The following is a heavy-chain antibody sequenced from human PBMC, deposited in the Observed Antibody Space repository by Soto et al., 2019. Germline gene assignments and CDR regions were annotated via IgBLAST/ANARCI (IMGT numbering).Heavy chain of an antibody. CDR1: GFSFSSYD. CDR2: IWYDGSNK. J-gene: IGHJ4*02. D-gene: IGHD6-13*01. V-gene: IGHV3-33*06. Sequence: QVQLVESGGGVVQPGTSLRLSCAASGFSFSSYDIHWVRQAPGKGLEWVAVIWYDGSNKYYADSVKGRFIISRDNSENTLYLQKNSVRAAYKAVYYCAKGYSSNRDLGYWAQGTPVTVSS. CDR3: AKGYSSNRDLGY.